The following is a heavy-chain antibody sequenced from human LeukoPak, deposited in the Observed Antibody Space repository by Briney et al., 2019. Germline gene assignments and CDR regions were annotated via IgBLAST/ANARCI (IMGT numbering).Heavy chain of an antibody. CDR3: ARRPDYGDHDDAFDI. J-gene: IGHJ3*02. V-gene: IGHV4-39*01. D-gene: IGHD4-17*01. CDR1: GGSISSSSYS. CDR2: FYYRRSP. Sequence: PSETLSLTCTVSGGSISSSSYSWGWGRQPRGRGREWIVSFYYRRSPSYTPSLTTRVPISVDTSNNQFSPKLRSVTAAATAVYYCARRPDYGDHDDAFDIWGQGTMVTVSS.